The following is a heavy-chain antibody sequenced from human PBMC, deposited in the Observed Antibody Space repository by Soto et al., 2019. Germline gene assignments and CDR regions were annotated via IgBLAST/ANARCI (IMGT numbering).Heavy chain of an antibody. V-gene: IGHV3-30-3*01. Sequence: GGSLRLSCAASGFTFSSYAMHWVRQAPGKGLEWVAVISYDGSNKYYADSAKGRFTISRDNSKNTLYLQMNSLRAEDTAVYYCARDSPTVTTLGGYNWFDPWGQGTLVTVSS. J-gene: IGHJ5*02. D-gene: IGHD4-17*01. CDR2: ISYDGSNK. CDR3: ARDSPTVTTLGGYNWFDP. CDR1: GFTFSSYA.